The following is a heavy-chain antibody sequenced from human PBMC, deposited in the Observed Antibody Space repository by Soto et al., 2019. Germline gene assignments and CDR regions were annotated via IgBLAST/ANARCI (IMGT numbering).Heavy chain of an antibody. CDR3: TTYTSSSFGS. J-gene: IGHJ4*02. CDR2: IKSKTDGRTT. Sequence: GGSLRLSCAVSGFTFTNACMSWVSQAPGKGLEWVGRIKSKTDGRTTDYAAPVKGRFTVSRDDSKNTLFLQMNSLKTEDTAVYYCTTYTSSSFGSWGQGTLVTVSS. CDR1: GFTFTNAC. V-gene: IGHV3-15*01. D-gene: IGHD6-6*01.